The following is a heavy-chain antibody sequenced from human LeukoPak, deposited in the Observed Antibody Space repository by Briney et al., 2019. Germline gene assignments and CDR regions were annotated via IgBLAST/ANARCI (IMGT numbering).Heavy chain of an antibody. J-gene: IGHJ4*02. CDR3: ARDEYYDFWSGYYGFDY. CDR1: GFTFSSYA. Sequence: GGSLRLSCAASGFTFSSYAMHWVRQAPGKGLEWVAAISYDGSNKYYADSVKGRFTISRDNSKNTLYLQMNSLRAEDTAVYYCARDEYYDFWSGYYGFDYWGQGTLVTVSS. CDR2: ISYDGSNK. D-gene: IGHD3-3*01. V-gene: IGHV3-30-3*01.